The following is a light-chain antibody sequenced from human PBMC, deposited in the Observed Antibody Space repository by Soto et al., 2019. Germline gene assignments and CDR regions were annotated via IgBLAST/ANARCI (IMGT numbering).Light chain of an antibody. J-gene: IGKJ1*01. CDR3: QQSYSTPQT. Sequence: DIQMTQSPSSLSASVGDRVTITCRASQSISNYLNWYQQKPGKAPKLLIYAASSLQSGVPSRFSGSGSGTDFTLTISSLQPEDFATYYCQQSYSTPQTFGQGTKVE. CDR1: QSISNY. CDR2: AAS. V-gene: IGKV1-39*01.